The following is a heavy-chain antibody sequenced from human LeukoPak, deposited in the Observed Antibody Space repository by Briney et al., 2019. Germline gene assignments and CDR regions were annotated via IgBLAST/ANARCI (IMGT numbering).Heavy chain of an antibody. D-gene: IGHD6-13*01. Sequence: GGSLRLSCAASGFTFSSYSMNWVRQAPGKGLEWVSSISSSSSYIYYADSVKGRFTISRDNAKNSLYLQMNSLRAEDTAVYYCARDLGQQLVQGDYWGQGTLVTVSS. CDR3: ARDLGQQLVQGDY. V-gene: IGHV3-21*01. J-gene: IGHJ4*02. CDR1: GFTFSSYS. CDR2: ISSSSSYI.